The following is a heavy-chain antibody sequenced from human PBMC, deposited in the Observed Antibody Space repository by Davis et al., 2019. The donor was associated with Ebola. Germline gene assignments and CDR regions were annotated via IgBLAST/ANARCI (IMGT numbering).Heavy chain of an antibody. V-gene: IGHV3-23*01. J-gene: IGHJ4*02. D-gene: IGHD3-10*01. Sequence: PGGSLRLSCAASGFTFDDYAMHWVRQAPGKGLEWVSAISGSGCSTYYADSVKGRFTISRDNSKNTLYLQMNSLRAEDTAVYYCAKDSYYYGSGSYLSNWGQGTLVTVSS. CDR3: AKDSYYYGSGSYLSN. CDR1: GFTFDDYA. CDR2: ISGSGCST.